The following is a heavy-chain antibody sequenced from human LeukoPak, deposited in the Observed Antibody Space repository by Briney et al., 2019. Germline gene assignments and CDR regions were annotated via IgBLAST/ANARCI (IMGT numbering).Heavy chain of an antibody. V-gene: IGHV3-15*01. Sequence: GGSLRLSCAASGFAFSNAWMSWVRQAPGKGLEWVGRIKSKTNGETTDYAAPLKGRFTISRDDSRNTLFLQVNTLKTEDTAMYYCTSDDPVNRSWGQGTLVTVSS. CDR1: GFAFSNAW. J-gene: IGHJ4*02. CDR2: IKSKTNGETT. CDR3: TSDDPVNRS.